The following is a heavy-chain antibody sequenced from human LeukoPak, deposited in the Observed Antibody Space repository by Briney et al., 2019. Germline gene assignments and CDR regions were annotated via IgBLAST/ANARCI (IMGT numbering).Heavy chain of an antibody. CDR1: EYTFTSYA. D-gene: IGHD4-17*01. CDR3: ARDRAPKTVTSEVDAFDI. Sequence: EASVKFSCKASEYTFTSYAIHWVRQAPGQRLERMGWINAGDGNTKYSQEFQGRVTITRDTSASTAYMELSSLRSEDMAVYYCARDRAPKTVTSEVDAFDIWGQGTMVTVSS. J-gene: IGHJ3*02. V-gene: IGHV1-3*03. CDR2: INAGDGNT.